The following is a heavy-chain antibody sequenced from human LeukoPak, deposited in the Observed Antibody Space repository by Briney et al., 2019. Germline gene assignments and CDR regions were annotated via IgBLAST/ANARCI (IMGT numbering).Heavy chain of an antibody. CDR2: VEPEDGET. Sequence: ASVKVSCKVSGYTFTDYYMHWVQQAPGKGLEWMGLVEPEDGETIYAEKFQGRVTITADTSTDTAYMELSSLRSEDTAVYYCATGVSSSSGYNWFDPWGQGTLVTVSS. J-gene: IGHJ5*02. V-gene: IGHV1-69-2*01. D-gene: IGHD6-6*01. CDR1: GYTFTDYY. CDR3: ATGVSSSSGYNWFDP.